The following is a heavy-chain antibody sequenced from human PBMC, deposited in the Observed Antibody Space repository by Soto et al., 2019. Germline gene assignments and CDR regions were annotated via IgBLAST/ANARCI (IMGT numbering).Heavy chain of an antibody. CDR1: GFTFSSYG. Sequence: QVQLVESGGGVVQPGRSLRLSCAASGFTFSSYGMHWVRQAPGKGLEWVAVIWYDGSNKYYADSVKGRFTISRDNSKNTLDLQMNSRRAEDTAVYYCARGGDDYVDYWGQGTLVTVSS. J-gene: IGHJ4*02. V-gene: IGHV3-33*01. D-gene: IGHD3-10*01. CDR2: IWYDGSNK. CDR3: ARGGDDYVDY.